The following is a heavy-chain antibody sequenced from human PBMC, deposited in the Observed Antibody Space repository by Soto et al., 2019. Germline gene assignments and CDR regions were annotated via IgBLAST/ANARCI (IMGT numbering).Heavy chain of an antibody. D-gene: IGHD4-4*01. V-gene: IGHV3-23*01. CDR3: AKSRSPTTVKPWFDP. J-gene: IGHJ5*02. CDR2: ISGSGGST. Sequence: EVQLLESGGGLVQPGGSLRLSCAASGFTFSSYAMSWVRQAPGKGLEWDSAISGSGGSTYYADSVKGRFTISRDNSKNALYLPMNSLRAEDTAVYYCAKSRSPTTVKPWFDPWGQGTLVTVSS. CDR1: GFTFSSYA.